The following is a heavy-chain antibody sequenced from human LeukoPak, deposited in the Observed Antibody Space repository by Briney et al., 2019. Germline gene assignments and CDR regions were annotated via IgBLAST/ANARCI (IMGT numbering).Heavy chain of an antibody. V-gene: IGHV4-34*01. Sequence: GSLRLSCAASGFTFSSYGMSWVRQPPGKGLEWIGEINHSGSTNYNPSLKSRVTISVDTSKNQFSLKLSSVTAADTAVYYCARLPPIRQYDILTGWLYYYMDVWGKGTTVTISS. D-gene: IGHD3-9*01. CDR3: ARLPPIRQYDILTGWLYYYMDV. CDR1: GFTFSSYG. CDR2: INHSGST. J-gene: IGHJ6*03.